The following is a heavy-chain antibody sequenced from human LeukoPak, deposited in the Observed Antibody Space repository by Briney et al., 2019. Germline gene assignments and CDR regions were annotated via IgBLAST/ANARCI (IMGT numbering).Heavy chain of an antibody. CDR2: IYTSGST. V-gene: IGHV4-4*07. CDR3: ASGIEYSSSDY. D-gene: IGHD6-6*01. Sequence: SETLSLTCTASGGSISSYYWSWIRQPAGKGLEWIGRIYTSGSTNYNPSLKSRVTMSVDTSKNQFSLKLSSVTAADTAVYYCASGIEYSSSDYWGQGTLVTVSS. J-gene: IGHJ4*02. CDR1: GGSISSYY.